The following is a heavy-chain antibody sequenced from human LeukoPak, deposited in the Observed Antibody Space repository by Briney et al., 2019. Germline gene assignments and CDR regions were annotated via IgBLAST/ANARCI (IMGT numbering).Heavy chain of an antibody. CDR1: GFIFSDFA. J-gene: IGHJ4*02. CDR3: AKSHSVAQRGYFDY. Sequence: GGSLRLSCVASGFIFSDFAMTWVRQAPGKGLEWVATISDSGGSTYYADAVKGRFTISRDNSKGTLYAQMNSLRAEDAAVYFCAKSHSVAQRGYFDYWGQGTLVTVSS. V-gene: IGHV3-23*01. D-gene: IGHD2-15*01. CDR2: ISDSGGST.